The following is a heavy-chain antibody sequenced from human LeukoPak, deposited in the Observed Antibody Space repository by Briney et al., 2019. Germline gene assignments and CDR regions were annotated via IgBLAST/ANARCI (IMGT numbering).Heavy chain of an antibody. V-gene: IGHV3-21*01. CDR1: GFTFSSYA. CDR3: AREEIGGTTRSGALT. Sequence: GGSLRLSCVASGFTFSSYAMSWVRQAPGKGLEWVSSIRGNTRYICYADSVTGRFTISRDNAENSLYLHMNSLRAEDTAMYYCAREEIGGTTRSGALTWGQGTLVTASS. CDR2: IRGNTRYI. J-gene: IGHJ5*02. D-gene: IGHD1-14*01.